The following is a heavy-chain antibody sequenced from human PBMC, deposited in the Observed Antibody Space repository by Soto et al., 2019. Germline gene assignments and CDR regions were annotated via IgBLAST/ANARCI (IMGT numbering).Heavy chain of an antibody. Sequence: SAKVSCNSSVYTFTSYGSSCVRPAPGQGLEWMGWISAYNGNTNYAQKFQGRVTITADKSTSTAYMELSSLRSEDTAVYYCARVSGYDFTYYYYGMDVWGQGTT. J-gene: IGHJ6*02. CDR3: ARVSGYDFTYYYYGMDV. V-gene: IGHV1-18*04. D-gene: IGHD5-12*01. CDR1: VYTFTSYG. CDR2: ISAYNGNT.